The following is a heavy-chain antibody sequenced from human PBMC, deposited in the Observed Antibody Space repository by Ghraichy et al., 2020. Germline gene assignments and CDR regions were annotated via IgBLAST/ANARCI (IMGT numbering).Heavy chain of an antibody. CDR1: GFTFSSYT. Sequence: GGSLRLSCAASGFTFSSYTMNWVRQAPGKGLEWISYIGLTNSTIYYADSVKGRFTISRDNAKNSLYLQMNSLRADDTAIYYCARDRGYSYFFDFWGQGTLVTVSS. D-gene: IGHD5-18*01. CDR3: ARDRGYSYFFDF. J-gene: IGHJ4*02. V-gene: IGHV3-48*01. CDR2: IGLTNSTI.